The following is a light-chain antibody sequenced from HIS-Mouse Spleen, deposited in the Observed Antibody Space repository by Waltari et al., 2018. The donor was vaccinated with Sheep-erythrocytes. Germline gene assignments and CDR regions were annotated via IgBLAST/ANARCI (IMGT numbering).Light chain of an antibody. V-gene: IGLV3-25*03. CDR1: ALPKQY. J-gene: IGLJ1*01. CDR2: KDS. Sequence: SYELTQPPSVSVSPGQTARITCSGDALPKQYAYWYQQKPGQAPVLVIYKDSERPSGFPDRFSGSSSGTTVTLTISGVQAEDEADYCCQSADSSGTYVFGTGTKVTVL. CDR3: QSADSSGTYV.